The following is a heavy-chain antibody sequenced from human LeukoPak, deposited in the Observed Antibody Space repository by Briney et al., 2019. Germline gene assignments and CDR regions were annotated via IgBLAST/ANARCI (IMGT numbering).Heavy chain of an antibody. D-gene: IGHD6-13*01. CDR2: MNPNSGNT. CDR1: GYTFTSYD. J-gene: IGHJ5*02. CDR3: ARAGLRSSSWYLNWFDP. V-gene: IGHV1-8*01. Sequence: ASVKVSCKASGYTFTSYDINWVRQATGQGLEWMGWMNPNSGNTGYAQKFQGRVTMTRNTSISTAYMELSSLRSEDTAVYYCARAGLRSSSWYLNWFDPWGQGTLVTVS.